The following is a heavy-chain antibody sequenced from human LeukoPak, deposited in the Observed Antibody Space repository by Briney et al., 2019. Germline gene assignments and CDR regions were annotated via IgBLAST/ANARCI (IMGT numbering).Heavy chain of an antibody. V-gene: IGHV3-33*08. J-gene: IGHJ4*02. CDR1: GFTFSSYD. CDR2: IWFDGGNR. D-gene: IGHD6-13*01. Sequence: GRSLRLSCAASGFTFSSYDMHWVRQAPGKGLEWVAVIWFDGGNRYYADSVKGRFTIPRDNSKNTLYLQLNSLRAEDTAVYYCARDSLDTQPRQTAGDIFDYWGQGTLVTVSS. CDR3: ARDSLDTQPRQTAGDIFDY.